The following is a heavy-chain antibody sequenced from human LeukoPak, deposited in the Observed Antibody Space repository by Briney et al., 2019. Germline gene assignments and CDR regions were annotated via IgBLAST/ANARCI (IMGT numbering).Heavy chain of an antibody. V-gene: IGHV4-4*07. J-gene: IGHJ4*02. CDR3: ARGVIAGYSYGGDY. Sequence: TSETLSLTCPVSGGSISSYYWSWIRQPAGKGLEWIGRIYTSGSTNYNPSLKSRVTISVDTSKNQFSLKLSSVTAADTAVYYCARGVIAGYSYGGDYWGQGTLVTVSS. CDR2: IYTSGST. CDR1: GGSISSYY. D-gene: IGHD5-18*01.